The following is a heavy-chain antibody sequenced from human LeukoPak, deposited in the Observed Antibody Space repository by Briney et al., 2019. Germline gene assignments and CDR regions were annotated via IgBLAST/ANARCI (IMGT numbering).Heavy chain of an antibody. V-gene: IGHV4-39*07. CDR2: INHSGST. Sequence: SETLSLTCTVSGGSIITTNYYWGWIRQPPGKGLEWIGEINHSGSTNYNPSLKSRVTISVDTSKNQFSLKLSSVTAADTAVYYCARPGGTTEGPLSYFDYWGQGTLVTVSS. J-gene: IGHJ4*02. D-gene: IGHD1-1*01. CDR1: GGSIITTNYY. CDR3: ARPGGTTEGPLSYFDY.